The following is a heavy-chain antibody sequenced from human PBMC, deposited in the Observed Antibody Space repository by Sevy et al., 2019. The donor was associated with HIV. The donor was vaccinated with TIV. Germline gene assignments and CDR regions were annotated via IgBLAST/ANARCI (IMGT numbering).Heavy chain of an antibody. V-gene: IGHV3-30*09. J-gene: IGHJ4*02. CDR1: GFSISPYA. Sequence: GGSLRLSCAASGFSISPYAFHWVRQAPGKGLEWVALMSSDGSSRYYADSAKGRFAISKDNSKNTLYLQMNSLRIEDTAIYYCARDAGYSTGWYAGYWGQGTLVTVSS. CDR3: ARDAGYSTGWYAGY. CDR2: MSSDGSSR. D-gene: IGHD6-19*01.